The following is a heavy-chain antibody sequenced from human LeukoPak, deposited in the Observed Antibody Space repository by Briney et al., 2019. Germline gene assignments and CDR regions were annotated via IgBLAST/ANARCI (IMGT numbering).Heavy chain of an antibody. CDR1: GFTFSTYA. V-gene: IGHV3-21*01. Sequence: GGSLRLSCAASGFTFSTYAMSWVRQAPGKGLEWVSSINSGSTYTYYTESVKGRFTVPRDNAKNSLFLQMNSLRAEDTAIYYCARSLTTLTYEGYWGQGTLVTVSS. D-gene: IGHD1-1*01. J-gene: IGHJ4*02. CDR3: ARSLTTLTYEGY. CDR2: INSGSTYT.